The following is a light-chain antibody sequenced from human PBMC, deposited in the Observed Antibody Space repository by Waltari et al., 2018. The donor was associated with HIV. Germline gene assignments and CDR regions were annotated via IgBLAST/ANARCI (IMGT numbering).Light chain of an antibody. J-gene: IGLJ2*01. V-gene: IGLV2-8*01. CDR1: SSDVGGYNY. Sequence: QSALTQPPSASGSPVQSVTISCTGTSSDVGGYNYVSWYQQHPGKAPKLMIYEVTKRPSGVPDRFVGSKVGKTAALTVCGLQAEDEADYYCLSYVGSNKFVGVGGGNKLTVL. CDR2: EVT. CDR3: LSYVGSNKFVG.